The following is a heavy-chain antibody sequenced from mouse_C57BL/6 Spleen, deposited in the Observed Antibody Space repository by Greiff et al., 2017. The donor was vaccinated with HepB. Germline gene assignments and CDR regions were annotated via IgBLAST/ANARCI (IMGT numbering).Heavy chain of an antibody. Sequence: EVKVEESGPGLVKPSQSLSLTCSVTGYSITSGYYWNWIRQFPGNKLEWMGYISYDGSNNYNPSLKNRISITRDTSKNQFFLKLNSVTTEDTATYYCARDYYDYDVAWFAYWGQGTLVTVSA. D-gene: IGHD2-4*01. CDR2: ISYDGSN. CDR3: ARDYYDYDVAWFAY. V-gene: IGHV3-6*01. J-gene: IGHJ3*01. CDR1: GYSITSGYY.